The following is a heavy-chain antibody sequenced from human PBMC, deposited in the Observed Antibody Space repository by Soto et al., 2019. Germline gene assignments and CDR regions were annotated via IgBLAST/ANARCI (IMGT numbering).Heavy chain of an antibody. J-gene: IGHJ4*02. Sequence: QVQLVESGGGVVQPGRSLRLSCAASGFTFSSYGMHWVRQAPGKGLEWVAVISYDGSNKYYADSVKGPFTISRDNSKNTLYLQMNSLRAEDTAVYYCAKDRNDPDDYWGQGTLVTVSS. D-gene: IGHD1-1*01. CDR2: ISYDGSNK. CDR1: GFTFSSYG. V-gene: IGHV3-30*18. CDR3: AKDRNDPDDY.